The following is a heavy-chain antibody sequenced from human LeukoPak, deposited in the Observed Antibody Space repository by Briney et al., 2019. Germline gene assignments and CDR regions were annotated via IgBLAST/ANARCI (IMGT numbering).Heavy chain of an antibody. CDR2: IIPIFGTA. D-gene: IGHD3-22*01. CDR3: ATVHYYDSSGYYKSDFQH. Sequence: SVKVSCKASGGTFSSYAISWVRQAPGQGLEWMGGIIPIFGTANYAQKFQGRVTMTEDTSTDAAYMELSSLRSEDTAVYYCATVHYYDSSGYYKSDFQHWGQGTLVTVSS. J-gene: IGHJ1*01. CDR1: GGTFSSYA. V-gene: IGHV1-69*06.